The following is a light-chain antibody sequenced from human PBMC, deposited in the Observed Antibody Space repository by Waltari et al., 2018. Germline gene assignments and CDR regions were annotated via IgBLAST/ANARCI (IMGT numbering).Light chain of an antibody. CDR3: HQYGHSPRT. CDR1: QSIYNNY. V-gene: IGKV3-20*01. J-gene: IGKJ1*01. Sequence: DIVLTQSPGTLSLSPGDRAALSCRTSQSIYNNYLAWYQQKPGQAPRLLIFGASARATGIPDRFIGSGSGTDFTLTISRVEPEDFAVYFCHQYGHSPRTFGQGTRVEI. CDR2: GAS.